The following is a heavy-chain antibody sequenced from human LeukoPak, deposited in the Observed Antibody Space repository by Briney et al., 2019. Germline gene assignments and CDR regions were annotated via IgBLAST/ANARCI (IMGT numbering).Heavy chain of an antibody. CDR3: TRVYDGVGYYRDYYDHGMDV. D-gene: IGHD3-22*01. Sequence: PGGSLRLSCAASGFTLRNYAMHWVRQAPGKGLEWVAIISYDGNNQYYAQSVKGRFIISRDNSKNTLWLQLNSLRSEDTAVYYCTRVYDGVGYYRDYYDHGMDVWGQGTTVTVSS. V-gene: IGHV3-30-3*01. CDR2: ISYDGNNQ. CDR1: GFTLRNYA. J-gene: IGHJ6*02.